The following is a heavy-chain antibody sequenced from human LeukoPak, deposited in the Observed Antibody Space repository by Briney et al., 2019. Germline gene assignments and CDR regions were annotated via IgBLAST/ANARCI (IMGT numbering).Heavy chain of an antibody. CDR3: ARGRGLGELAVASFDS. D-gene: IGHD6-19*01. Sequence: GGSLRLSCAASGFTFSSYAMNWVRQAPGKGLEWVSTISDRSDKTYYADSVMGRFTISRDNAKNMLYLQMNSLRAEDTAVYYCARGRGLGELAVASFDSWGQGILVTVSS. V-gene: IGHV3-21*06. CDR2: ISDRSDKT. J-gene: IGHJ4*02. CDR1: GFTFSSYA.